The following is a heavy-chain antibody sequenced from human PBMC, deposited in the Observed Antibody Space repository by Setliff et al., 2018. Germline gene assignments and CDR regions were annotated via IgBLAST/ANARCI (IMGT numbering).Heavy chain of an antibody. Sequence: GASVQVSCKASGSTFTGYYMHWVRQAPGQGLEWMGWINPNSGGTNYAQKFQGWVTMTRDTSISTAYMELSRLRSDDTAVYYCARSRDGGNSSGYSGAFDIWGQGTMVTVSS. CDR1: GSTFTGYY. D-gene: IGHD3-22*01. J-gene: IGHJ3*02. V-gene: IGHV1-2*04. CDR2: INPNSGGT. CDR3: ARSRDGGNSSGYSGAFDI.